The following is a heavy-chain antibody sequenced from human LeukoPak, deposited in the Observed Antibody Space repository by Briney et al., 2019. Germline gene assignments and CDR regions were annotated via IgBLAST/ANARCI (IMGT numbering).Heavy chain of an antibody. CDR1: GGSLSGSTFY. J-gene: IGHJ4*02. Sequence: SETPSLTCTVSGGSLSGSTFYWGWICQPPGMGLGGVGSIYYTGTTYYNPSLKSRVTISVDTSNNRYSLKLSSVTGADAAVYYCARRGTSHWPSEYWGQGTLVTVSS. D-gene: IGHD2-2*01. CDR3: ARRGTSHWPSEY. CDR2: IYYTGTT. V-gene: IGHV4-39*01.